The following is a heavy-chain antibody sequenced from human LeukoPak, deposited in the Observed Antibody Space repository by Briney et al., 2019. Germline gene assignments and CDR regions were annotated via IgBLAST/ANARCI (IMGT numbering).Heavy chain of an antibody. Sequence: GASVKVSCKASGYTFTGYYMHWVRQAPGQGLEWMGWINPNSGGTNYAQKFQGRVTMTRDTSISTAYMELSRLRSDDTAVYYCGGGGGRYYYDSSGYKGPFDYWGQGTLVTVSS. V-gene: IGHV1-2*02. CDR2: INPNSGGT. CDR3: GGGGGRYYYDSSGYKGPFDY. D-gene: IGHD3-22*01. J-gene: IGHJ4*02. CDR1: GYTFTGYY.